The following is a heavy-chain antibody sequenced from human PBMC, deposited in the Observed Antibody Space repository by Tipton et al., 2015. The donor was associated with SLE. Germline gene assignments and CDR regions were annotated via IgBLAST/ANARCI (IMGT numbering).Heavy chain of an antibody. J-gene: IGHJ4*02. CDR1: GFTFSSYG. V-gene: IGHV3-64D*06. Sequence: SLRLSCAASGFTFSSYGMHWVRQAPGKGLEYVSAISSNGGSTYYADSVKGRFTISRDNSKNTLYLQMSSLRAEDTAVYYCVKDQAAAAAYWGQGTLVTVSS. CDR2: ISSNGGST. D-gene: IGHD6-13*01. CDR3: VKDQAAAAAY.